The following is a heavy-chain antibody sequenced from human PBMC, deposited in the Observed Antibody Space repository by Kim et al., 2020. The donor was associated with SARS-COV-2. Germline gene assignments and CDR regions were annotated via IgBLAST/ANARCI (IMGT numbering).Heavy chain of an antibody. CDR3: ARPVHEYTASWFDP. Sequence: SETLSLTCTVSGGSISSSSYYWGWIRQPPGKGLEWIGSIYYSGSTYYNPSLKSRVTISVDTSKNQFSLKLSSVTAADTAVYYCARPVHEYTASWFDPWGQGTLVTVSS. D-gene: IGHD5-18*01. CDR1: GGSISSSSYY. J-gene: IGHJ5*02. CDR2: IYYSGST. V-gene: IGHV4-39*01.